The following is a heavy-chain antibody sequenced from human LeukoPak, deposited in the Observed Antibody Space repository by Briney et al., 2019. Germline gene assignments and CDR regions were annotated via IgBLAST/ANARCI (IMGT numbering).Heavy chain of an antibody. Sequence: SETLSLTCTVSGCSISSSSYYWRWIRQPPGKGLERIGSIYYSGSTYYNPSLKSRVTISVDTSKNQFSLKLSSVTAADTAVYYCARHNGHGRRWLHLGDYWGQGTLVTVSS. CDR3: ARHNGHGRRWLHLGDY. D-gene: IGHD5-24*01. CDR2: IYYSGST. CDR1: GCSISSSSYY. J-gene: IGHJ4*02. V-gene: IGHV4-39*01.